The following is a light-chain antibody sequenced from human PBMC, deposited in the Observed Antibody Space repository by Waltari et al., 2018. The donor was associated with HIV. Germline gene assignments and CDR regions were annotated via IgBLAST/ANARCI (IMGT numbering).Light chain of an antibody. Sequence: DIRLPQSPSTRHPTDGARVAITCRAGQNVGAFLAWYQQKPGKPPKLLIFQASILEGGVPSRFSGSVSGSDFTLTINGLQSDDFATYYCHQYASFSGTFGQGTKVEL. CDR3: HQYASFSGT. CDR2: QAS. V-gene: IGKV1-5*03. CDR1: QNVGAF. J-gene: IGKJ1*01.